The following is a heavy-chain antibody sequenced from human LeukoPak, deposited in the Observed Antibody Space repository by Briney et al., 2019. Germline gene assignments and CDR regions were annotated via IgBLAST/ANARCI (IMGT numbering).Heavy chain of an antibody. J-gene: IGHJ6*03. D-gene: IGHD6-13*01. V-gene: IGHV3-21*01. Sequence: GGSLRLSCAASGFTFSAYTMNWVRQAPGKGLEWVSSIGRSGNYIYHADSVKGRFTISRDNAKNSLYLQMSSLRAEDTAVYYCARQAGLYYMDVWGKGTTVTVSS. CDR1: GFTFSAYT. CDR2: IGRSGNYI. CDR3: ARQAGLYYMDV.